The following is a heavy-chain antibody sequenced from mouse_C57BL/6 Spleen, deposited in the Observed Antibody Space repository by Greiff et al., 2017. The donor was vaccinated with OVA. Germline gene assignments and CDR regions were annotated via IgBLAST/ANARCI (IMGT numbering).Heavy chain of an antibody. CDR3: ARGRGYYEFAY. J-gene: IGHJ3*01. V-gene: IGHV1-76*01. Sequence: VQLQQSGAELVRPGASVKLSCKASGYTFTDYYINWVKQRPGQGLEWIARIYPGSGNTYYNEKFKGKATLTAEKASSNAYMQLSSLTSEDSAVYFCARGRGYYEFAYWGQGTLVTVSA. CDR2: IYPGSGNT. CDR1: GYTFTDYY. D-gene: IGHD2-3*01.